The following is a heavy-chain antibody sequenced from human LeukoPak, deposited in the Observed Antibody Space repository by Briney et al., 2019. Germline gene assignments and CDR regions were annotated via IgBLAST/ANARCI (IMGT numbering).Heavy chain of an antibody. V-gene: IGHV3-9*01. D-gene: IGHD4-11*01. CDR1: GFTFDGYA. Sequence: GRSLRLSCAASGFTFDGYAMHWVRQAPGKGVEWVSGISWNSGSIGYADSVKGRFTISRDNAKNSLYLQMNSLRAEDTAVYYCAREATVTTWGQGTLVTVSS. CDR2: ISWNSGSI. J-gene: IGHJ4*02. CDR3: AREATVTT.